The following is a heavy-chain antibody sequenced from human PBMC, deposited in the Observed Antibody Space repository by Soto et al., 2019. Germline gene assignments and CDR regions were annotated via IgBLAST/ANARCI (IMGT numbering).Heavy chain of an antibody. J-gene: IGHJ6*02. CDR1: GFTFDDYT. CDR2: ISWDGGST. Sequence: PGGSLRLSCAASGFTFDDYTMHWVRQAPGKGLEWVSLISWDGGSTYYADSVKGRFTISRDNSKNSLYLQMNSLRTEDTALYYCAKDSYSPYYYYYGMDVWGQGTTVTVS. D-gene: IGHD4-4*01. CDR3: AKDSYSPYYYYYGMDV. V-gene: IGHV3-43*01.